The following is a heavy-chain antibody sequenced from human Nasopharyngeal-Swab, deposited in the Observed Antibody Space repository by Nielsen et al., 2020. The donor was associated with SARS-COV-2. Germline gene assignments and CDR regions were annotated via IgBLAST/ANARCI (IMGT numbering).Heavy chain of an antibody. J-gene: IGHJ4*02. CDR2: ISYDGSNK. V-gene: IGHV3-30-3*01. Sequence: GGSLRLSCAASGFTFTSYAMHWVRQAPGQGLEWMAVISYDGSNKYYADSVKGRFTISRDNSKNTLYPQMNSLRAEDTAVYYCAKHHGRGAYFDYWGQGTLVTVSS. CDR1: GFTFTSYA. D-gene: IGHD2-21*01. CDR3: AKHHGRGAYFDY.